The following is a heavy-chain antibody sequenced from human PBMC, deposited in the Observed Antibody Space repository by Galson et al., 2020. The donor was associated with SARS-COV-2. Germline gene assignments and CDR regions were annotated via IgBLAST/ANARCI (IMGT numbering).Heavy chain of an antibody. J-gene: IGHJ4*02. CDR2: MSGSGGSNT. D-gene: IGHD6-6*01. CDR3: AKDWQLEGH. Sequence: GGSLRLSCAGSGFTFSMYAMSWARQAPGKGLEWVSGMSGSGGSNTYYADSVKGRFTIARDNSKNTLYLQMISVRAEDTAVYFCAKDWQLEGHWGQGTLVTVSS. V-gene: IGHV3-23*01. CDR1: GFTFSMYA.